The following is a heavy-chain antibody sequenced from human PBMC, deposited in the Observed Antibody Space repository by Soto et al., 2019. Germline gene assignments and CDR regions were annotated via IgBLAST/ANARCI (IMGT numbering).Heavy chain of an antibody. V-gene: IGHV3-30*18. Sequence: QVQLMESGGGVVQPGRSLRLSCTTSGFSFSSYGMNWVRQAPGKGLEWVAMISYDETNKYYADSVKGRFTISRDNSKNTLYLQMNSLRIEDTAVYYCAKDWGTYYYGAGSSHWGQGTLVTVSS. CDR2: ISYDETNK. D-gene: IGHD3-10*01. CDR1: GFSFSSYG. CDR3: AKDWGTYYYGAGSSH. J-gene: IGHJ4*02.